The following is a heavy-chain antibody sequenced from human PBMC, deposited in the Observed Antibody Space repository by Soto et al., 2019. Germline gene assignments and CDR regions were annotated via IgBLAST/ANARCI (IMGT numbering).Heavy chain of an antibody. J-gene: IGHJ6*03. CDR2: IYSGGST. Sequence: GGSLRLSCAASGFTVSSNYMSWVRQAPGKGLEWVSVIYSGGSTYYADSVKGRFTISRHNSKNTLYLQMNSLRAEDTAVYYCARGVAMVRAVITGGYYYYYMDVWGKGTTVTVSS. CDR1: GFTVSSNY. D-gene: IGHD3-10*01. V-gene: IGHV3-53*04. CDR3: ARGVAMVRAVITGGYYYYYMDV.